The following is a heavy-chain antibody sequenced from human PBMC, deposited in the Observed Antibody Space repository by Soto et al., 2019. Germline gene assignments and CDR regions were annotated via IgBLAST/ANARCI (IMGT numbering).Heavy chain of an antibody. CDR1: GGTFSSYA. CDR3: ARDSSSYNYYYYYGMDV. CDR2: IIPIFGTA. D-gene: IGHD6-13*01. J-gene: IGHJ6*02. Sequence: SVQVSCKASGGTFSSYAISWVRQAPGQGLEWMGGIIPIFGTANYAQKFQGRVTITADESTSTAYMELSSLRSEDTAVCYCARDSSSYNYYYYYGMDVWGEGTTVTVSS. V-gene: IGHV1-69*13.